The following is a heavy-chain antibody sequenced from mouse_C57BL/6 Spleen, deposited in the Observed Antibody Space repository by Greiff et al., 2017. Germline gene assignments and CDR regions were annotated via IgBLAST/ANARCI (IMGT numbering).Heavy chain of an antibody. D-gene: IGHD1-1*01. CDR3: ARDGSRGGYAMDY. Sequence: DVKLQESGPELVKPGDSVKISCKASGYSFTGYFMNWVMQSHGKSLEWIGRINPYNGDTFYNQKFKGKATLTVDKSSSTAHMELRSLTSEDSAVYYCARDGSRGGYAMDYWGQGTSVTVSS. CDR1: GYSFTGYF. CDR2: INPYNGDT. J-gene: IGHJ4*01. V-gene: IGHV1-20*01.